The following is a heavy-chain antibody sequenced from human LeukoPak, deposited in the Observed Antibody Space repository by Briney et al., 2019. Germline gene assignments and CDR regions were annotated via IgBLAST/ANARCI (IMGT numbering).Heavy chain of an antibody. V-gene: IGHV3-7*01. CDR3: AREGYYDILTGYYNSRYYFDY. Sequence: GGSLRLSCAASGFTFSSYWMNWARQAPGKGLEWVASINHNGNVNYYVDSVKGRFTIPRDNSKNTLYLQMNSLRAEDTAVYYCAREGYYDILTGYYNSRYYFDYWGQGTLVTVSS. J-gene: IGHJ4*02. CDR2: INHNGNVN. D-gene: IGHD3-9*01. CDR1: GFTFSSYW.